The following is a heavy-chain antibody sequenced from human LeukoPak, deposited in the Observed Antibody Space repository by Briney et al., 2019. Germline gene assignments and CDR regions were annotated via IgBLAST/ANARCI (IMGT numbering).Heavy chain of an antibody. D-gene: IGHD6-19*01. V-gene: IGHV3-30*18. J-gene: IGHJ4*02. CDR2: ISYDGSNK. CDR1: GFTFSSYG. Sequence: PGRSLRLSCAASGFTFSSYGMHWVRQAAGKGLEWVAIISYDGSNKYYADSVKGRFTISRDNSKSTLYLQMNSVRAEDTALYYCAKLTTGWFEDCWGQGTLVTVSS. CDR3: AKLTTGWFEDC.